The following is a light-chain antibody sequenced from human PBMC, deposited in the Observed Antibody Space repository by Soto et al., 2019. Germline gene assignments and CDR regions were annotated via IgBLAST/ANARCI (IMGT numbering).Light chain of an antibody. CDR3: LLFYDGVAV. V-gene: IGLV7-46*01. CDR1: TGDVTNGRW. CDR2: DTS. Sequence: QAVVTQEPSLTVSPGGTVTLTCGSSTGDVTNGRWPYWFQQRPGQVPRTLIHDTSNKHPWTPARFSGSLLGGKAALTLSGAQPEDEAVYYCLLFYDGVAVFGGATHLTVL. J-gene: IGLJ7*01.